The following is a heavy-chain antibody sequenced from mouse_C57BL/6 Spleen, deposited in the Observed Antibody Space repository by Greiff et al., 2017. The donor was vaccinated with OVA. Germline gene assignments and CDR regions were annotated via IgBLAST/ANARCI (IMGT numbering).Heavy chain of an antibody. Sequence: VKLQQPGAELVMPGASVKLSCKASGYTFTSYWMHWVKQRPGQGLEWIGEIDPSDSYTNYNQKFKGKSTLTVDKSSSTAYMQLSSLTSEDSAVYYCARTGVTVVAPLDYWGQGTTLTVSS. CDR3: ARTGVTVVAPLDY. J-gene: IGHJ2*01. V-gene: IGHV1-69*01. CDR1: GYTFTSYW. CDR2: IDPSDSYT. D-gene: IGHD1-1*01.